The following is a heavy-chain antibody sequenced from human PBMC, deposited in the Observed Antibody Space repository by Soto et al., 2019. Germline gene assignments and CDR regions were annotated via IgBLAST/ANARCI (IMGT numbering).Heavy chain of an antibody. CDR1: GGSISSYY. J-gene: IGHJ5*02. D-gene: IGHD2-8*01. Sequence: SETLSLTCTVSGGSISSYYWSWIRQPPGKGLEWIGYIYYSGSTNYNPSLKSRVTISVDTSKNQFSLKLSSVTAADTAVYYCARVSGAYCTNGVCQTNNWFDPWGQGTLVTVSS. CDR2: IYYSGST. V-gene: IGHV4-59*01. CDR3: ARVSGAYCTNGVCQTNNWFDP.